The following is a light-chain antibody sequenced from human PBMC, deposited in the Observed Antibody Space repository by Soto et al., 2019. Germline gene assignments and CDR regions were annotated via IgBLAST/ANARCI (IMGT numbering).Light chain of an antibody. Sequence: PGERVTLSCRASQSVSSNLAWYQQKPGQAPRLLIYGASTRATGIPDRFSGSGSGTDFTLTISRLEPEDFALYYCQHYYGTSPISFGQGTRLEIK. J-gene: IGKJ5*01. CDR2: GAS. CDR3: QHYYGTSPIS. CDR1: QSVSSN. V-gene: IGKV3-20*01.